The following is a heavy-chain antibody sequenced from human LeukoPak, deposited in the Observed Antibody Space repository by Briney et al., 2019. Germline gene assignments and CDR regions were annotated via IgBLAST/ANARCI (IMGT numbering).Heavy chain of an antibody. D-gene: IGHD5-24*01. CDR3: AKDIRRKEMATIY. Sequence: GGSLRLSCAASGFAFSTYSMIWVRQAPGKGLEWVSGISWNSGSIGYADSVKGRFTISRDNAKNSLYLQMNSLRAEDTALYYCAKDIRRKEMATIYWGQGTLVTVSS. CDR1: GFAFSTYS. J-gene: IGHJ4*02. CDR2: ISWNSGSI. V-gene: IGHV3-9*01.